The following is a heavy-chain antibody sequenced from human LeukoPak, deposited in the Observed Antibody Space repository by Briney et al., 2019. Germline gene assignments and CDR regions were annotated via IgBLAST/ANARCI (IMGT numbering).Heavy chain of an antibody. CDR3: AKLIAAAYFDY. J-gene: IGHJ4*02. Sequence: ASVKVSCKASGYTFTSYGISWVRQAPGQGLEWMGWVSAYNGNTNHAQKLQGRVTMTTDTSTSTAYMELRSLRSDDTAVYYCAKLIAAAYFDYWGQGTLVTVSS. D-gene: IGHD6-13*01. CDR1: GYTFTSYG. CDR2: VSAYNGNT. V-gene: IGHV1-18*01.